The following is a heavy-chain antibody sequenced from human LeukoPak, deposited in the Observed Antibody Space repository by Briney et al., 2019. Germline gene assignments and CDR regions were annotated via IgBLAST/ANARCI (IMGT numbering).Heavy chain of an antibody. CDR3: ARPYGSGCYVPL. CDR2: IYYSAST. J-gene: IGHJ4*02. D-gene: IGHD3-10*01. CDR1: GGSISSSSYY. Sequence: PSETLSLTCTVSGGSISSSSYYWGWIRQPPGKGLEWIGSIYYSASTYYNPSLKSRVTISVDTSKNQFSLKLSSVTAADTAVYYCARPYGSGCYVPLWGQGTLVTVSS. V-gene: IGHV4-39*01.